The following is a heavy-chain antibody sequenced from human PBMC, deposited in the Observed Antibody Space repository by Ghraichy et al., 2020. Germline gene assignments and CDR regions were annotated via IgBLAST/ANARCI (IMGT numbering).Heavy chain of an antibody. CDR3: ARGLCSGGSCYSLNWFDP. CDR1: GGSFSGYY. CDR2: INHSGST. Sequence: SETLSLTCAVYGGSFSGYYWSWIRQPPGKGLEWIGEINHSGSTNYNPSLKSRVTISVDTSKNQFSLKLSSVTAADTAVYYCARGLCSGGSCYSLNWFDPWGQGTLVTVSS. V-gene: IGHV4-34*01. D-gene: IGHD2-15*01. J-gene: IGHJ5*02.